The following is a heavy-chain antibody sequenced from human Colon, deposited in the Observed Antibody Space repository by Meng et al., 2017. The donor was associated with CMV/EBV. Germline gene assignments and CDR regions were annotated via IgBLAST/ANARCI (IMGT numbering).Heavy chain of an antibody. CDR1: GGSISSSSYY. Sequence: SETLSLTCTVSGGSISSSSYYWGWIRQPPGKGLEWIGSIYYSGSTYYNPSLKRRVTISVDKSKNQFSLKLSYVTAADTAVYYCASSIAKYYYGMDVWGQGTTVTVSS. D-gene: IGHD6-13*01. J-gene: IGHJ6*02. CDR2: IYYSGST. V-gene: IGHV4-39*07. CDR3: ASSIAKYYYGMDV.